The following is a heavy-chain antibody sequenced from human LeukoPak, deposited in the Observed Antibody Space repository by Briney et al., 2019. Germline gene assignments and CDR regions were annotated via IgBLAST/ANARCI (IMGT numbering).Heavy chain of an antibody. Sequence: ASVKVSCKASGYTFTSYDINWVRQATGQGLEWMGWMNPNSGNTGYAQKLQGRVTMTRNTSISTAYMELSSLRSEDTAVYYCARARKVRGPRVRYYYYMDVWGKGTTVTVSS. CDR1: GYTFTSYD. J-gene: IGHJ6*03. V-gene: IGHV1-8*01. D-gene: IGHD3-10*01. CDR3: ARARKVRGPRVRYYYYMDV. CDR2: MNPNSGNT.